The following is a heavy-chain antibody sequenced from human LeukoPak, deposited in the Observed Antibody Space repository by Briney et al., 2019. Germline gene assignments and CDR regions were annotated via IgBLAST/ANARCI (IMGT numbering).Heavy chain of an antibody. CDR1: GGSISSYY. CDR3: ARHAYGSVPFDP. D-gene: IGHD3-10*01. J-gene: IGHJ5*02. V-gene: IGHV4-59*08. Sequence: SETLSLTCTVSGGSISSYYWSWIRQPPGKGLEWIGYIYYSGSTNYNPSLKSRVTISVDTSKNQFSLKLSSVTAADTAVYYCARHAYGSVPFDPWGQGTLVTVSS. CDR2: IYYSGST.